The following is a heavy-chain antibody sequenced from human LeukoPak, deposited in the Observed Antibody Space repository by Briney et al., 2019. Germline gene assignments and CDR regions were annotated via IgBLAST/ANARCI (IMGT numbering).Heavy chain of an antibody. D-gene: IGHD1-26*01. V-gene: IGHV4-4*07. CDR3: ARIVGATGHYYFDY. CDR2: IYTSGST. Sequence: SETLSLTCTVSGGSSSSYYWSWIRQPAGKGLEWIGRIYTSGSTNYNPSLKSRVTMSVDTSKNQFSLKLSSVTAADTAVYYCARIVGATGHYYFDYWGQGTLVTVSS. CDR1: GGSSSSYY. J-gene: IGHJ4*02.